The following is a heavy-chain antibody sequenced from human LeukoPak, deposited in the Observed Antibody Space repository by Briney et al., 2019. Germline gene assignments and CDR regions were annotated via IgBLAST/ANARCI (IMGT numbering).Heavy chain of an antibody. J-gene: IGHJ5*02. Sequence: PSETLSLTCTVSGGSISSYYWSWIRQPAGKGLEWIGRIYTSGSTYYNPSLKSRVTISVDTSKNQFSLKLSSVTAADTAVYYCACTGTWIQLWFGVYDDWFDPWGQGTLVTVSS. CDR2: IYTSGST. V-gene: IGHV4-4*07. CDR3: ACTGTWIQLWFGVYDDWFDP. D-gene: IGHD5-18*01. CDR1: GGSISSYY.